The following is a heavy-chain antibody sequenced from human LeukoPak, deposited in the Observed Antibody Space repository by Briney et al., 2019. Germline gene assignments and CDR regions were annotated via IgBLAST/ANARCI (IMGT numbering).Heavy chain of an antibody. CDR3: ARAPSSGIAYYYGMDV. D-gene: IGHD3-10*01. J-gene: IGHJ6*02. Sequence: SETLSLTCTVSGGSINSYFWSWIRQPPGKGLEWIGYIYYSGSTNYNPSLESRATISVDTSKTHFSLKLSSVTAADTAVYYCARAPSSGIAYYYGMDVWGQGTTVTVSS. V-gene: IGHV4-59*01. CDR2: IYYSGST. CDR1: GGSINSYF.